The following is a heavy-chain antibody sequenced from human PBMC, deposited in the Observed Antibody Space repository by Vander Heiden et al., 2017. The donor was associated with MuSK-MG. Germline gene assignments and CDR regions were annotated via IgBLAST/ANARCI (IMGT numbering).Heavy chain of an antibody. Sequence: QLQLQESGPGLVKPSETLSLTCTVSGGSISSRSWYWGWIRQPPGKGLEWIGSIYYSGRTYYNPSLKSRVTVSVDTSKNQFSLKLRSMTAADTAVYYCARHSGPYSSSWFDNWGQGTLVTVSS. D-gene: IGHD6-13*01. CDR1: GGSISSRSWY. V-gene: IGHV4-39*01. J-gene: IGHJ5*02. CDR3: ARHSGPYSSSWFDN. CDR2: IYYSGRT.